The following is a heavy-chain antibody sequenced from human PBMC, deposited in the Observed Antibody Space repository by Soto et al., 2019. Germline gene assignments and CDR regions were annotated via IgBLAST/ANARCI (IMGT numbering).Heavy chain of an antibody. J-gene: IGHJ5*02. CDR3: AAGGGSSSWFDP. CDR1: GFTFTSSA. CDR2: IVVGSGNT. Sequence: SVKVSCKASGFTFTSSAVQWVRQARGQRLEWIGWIVVGSGNTNYAQKFQERVTITRDMSTSTAYMELSSLRSEDTAVYYCAAGGGSSSWFDPWGQGTLVTGLL. D-gene: IGHD6-13*01. V-gene: IGHV1-58*01.